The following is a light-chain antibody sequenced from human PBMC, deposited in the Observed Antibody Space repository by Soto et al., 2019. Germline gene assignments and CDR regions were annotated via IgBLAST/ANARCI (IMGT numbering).Light chain of an antibody. Sequence: DIQMTQSPSTLSASVGDRVTITCRASQSLNNYLAWYQQKPGKAPKLLIYDVSSLESGVPARFSGSGSGTEFTLTISSLQSEDFAVYYCHQYNNWPPWTFGQGTKVDIK. CDR2: DVS. J-gene: IGKJ1*01. CDR3: HQYNNWPPWT. CDR1: QSLNNY. V-gene: IGKV1-5*01.